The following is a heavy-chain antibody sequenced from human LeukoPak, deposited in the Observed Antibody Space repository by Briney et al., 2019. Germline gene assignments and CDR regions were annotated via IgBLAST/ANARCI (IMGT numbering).Heavy chain of an antibody. J-gene: IGHJ5*02. D-gene: IGHD1-26*01. CDR2: INPNSGGT. CDR1: GYTFTGYY. Sequence: ASVKVSCKASGYTFTGYYMHWVRQAPGQGREWMGWINPNSGGTNYAQKFQGRVTTTRDTSISTAYTELSRLRSDDTAVYYCARISGSDDWFDPWGQGTLVTVSS. V-gene: IGHV1-2*02. CDR3: ARISGSDDWFDP.